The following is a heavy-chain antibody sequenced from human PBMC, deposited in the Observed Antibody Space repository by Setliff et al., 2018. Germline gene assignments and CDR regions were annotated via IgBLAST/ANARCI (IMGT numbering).Heavy chain of an antibody. Sequence: GGSLRLSCAASGFTFSEYNMNWVRQAPGKGPEWVSYIGHNSRTIHYADSVKGRFTVSRDNAKNSLYLQMKSLRAEDTAVYYCARDRDGHFQLWGRGTLVTVSS. CDR3: ARDRDGHFQL. J-gene: IGHJ1*01. CDR2: IGHNSRTI. CDR1: GFTFSEYN. V-gene: IGHV3-48*01.